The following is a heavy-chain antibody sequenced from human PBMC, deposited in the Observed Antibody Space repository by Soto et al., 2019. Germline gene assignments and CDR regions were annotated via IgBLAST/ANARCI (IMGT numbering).Heavy chain of an antibody. CDR2: IYHSGST. D-gene: IGHD7-27*01. V-gene: IGHV4-30-2*01. J-gene: IGHJ4*02. Sequence: PSETLSLTCAVSGGSISSGGYSWSWIRQPPGKGLEWIGYIYHSGSTYYNPSLKSRVTISVDRSKNQFSLKLSSVTAADTAVYYCASKAHSGVFDYWGQGPRVTVSS. CDR3: ASKAHSGVFDY. CDR1: GGSISSGGYS.